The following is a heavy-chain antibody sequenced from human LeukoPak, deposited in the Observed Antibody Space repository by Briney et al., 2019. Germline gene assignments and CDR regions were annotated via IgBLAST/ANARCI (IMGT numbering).Heavy chain of an antibody. D-gene: IGHD6-19*01. CDR2: IYYRGGT. J-gene: IGHJ6*02. V-gene: IGHV4-59*08. CDR1: GGSMSRYY. CDR3: ARLHSSGWYYYYYGMDV. Sequence: SETLSLTCTVSGGSMSRYYWSWIRQSPGKGLEWIGYIYYRGGTNYNPSLKSRVTISVDTSKNQFSLKLSSVTAADTAVYYCARLHSSGWYYYYYGMDVWGQGTLVTVSS.